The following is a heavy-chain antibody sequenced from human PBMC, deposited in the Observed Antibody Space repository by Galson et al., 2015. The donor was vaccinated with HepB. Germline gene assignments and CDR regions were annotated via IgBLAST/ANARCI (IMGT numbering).Heavy chain of an antibody. CDR1: GFTFSSYW. CDR2: IKQDGSEK. CDR3: ARDTLLLGFGESRMDV. D-gene: IGHD3-10*01. J-gene: IGHJ6*02. Sequence: SLRLSCAASGFTFSSYWMSWVRQAPGKGLEWVANIKQDGSEKYYVDSVKGRFTISRDNAKNSPYLQMNSLRAADTAVYYCARDTLLLGFGESRMDVWGQGTTVTVSS. V-gene: IGHV3-7*03.